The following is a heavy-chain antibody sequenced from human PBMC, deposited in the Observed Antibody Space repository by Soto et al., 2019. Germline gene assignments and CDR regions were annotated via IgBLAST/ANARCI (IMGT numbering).Heavy chain of an antibody. J-gene: IGHJ3*02. CDR2: IKQDGSEK. CDR1: GFTFSSYW. Sequence: HPGGSLRLSCAASGFTFSSYWMSWVRQAPGKGLEWVANIKQDGSEKYYVDSVKGRFTISRDNAKNSLYLQMNSLRAEDTAVYYCAEVATDDAFDIWGQGTMVTVSS. D-gene: IGHD5-12*01. CDR3: AEVATDDAFDI. V-gene: IGHV3-7*01.